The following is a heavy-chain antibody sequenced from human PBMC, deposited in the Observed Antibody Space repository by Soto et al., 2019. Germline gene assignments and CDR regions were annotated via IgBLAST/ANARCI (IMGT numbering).Heavy chain of an antibody. CDR2: ISGSGGST. CDR3: AKEKXELLTPFDY. Sequence: EVQLLESGGGLVQPGGSLRLSCGASGFTFSSYAMSXVRQAPGKGLEWVSGISGSGGSTYYADSVKGRFTISRDNSKNTLYLQMKSLRAEDTAVYYCAKEKXELLTPFDYWGQGTLVTVSS. CDR1: GFTFSSYA. J-gene: IGHJ4*02. D-gene: IGHD1-26*01. V-gene: IGHV3-23*01.